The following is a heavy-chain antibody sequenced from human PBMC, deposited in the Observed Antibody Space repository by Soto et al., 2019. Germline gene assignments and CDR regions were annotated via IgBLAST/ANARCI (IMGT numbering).Heavy chain of an antibody. Sequence: QVQLQESGPGLVKPSQTLSLTCTVSGGSISSGGDYWSWIRQHPGKGLEWIVYSYDSGSTYYNPSLKSRVTISVDTSKNQFSLQLSSVTAADTAVYYCANIYCSGGSCYLDYWGQGTLVTVSS. V-gene: IGHV4-31*03. CDR1: GGSISSGGDY. D-gene: IGHD2-15*01. J-gene: IGHJ4*02. CDR2: SYDSGST. CDR3: ANIYCSGGSCYLDY.